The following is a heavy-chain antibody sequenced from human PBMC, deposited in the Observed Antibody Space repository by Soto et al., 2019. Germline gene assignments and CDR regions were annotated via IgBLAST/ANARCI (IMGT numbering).Heavy chain of an antibody. V-gene: IGHV4-30-2*01. J-gene: IGHJ4*02. D-gene: IGHD1-26*01. CDR3: ARTWELINFDS. Sequence: PSETLSLTCAVSGGSISGSSYSWSWIRQPPGKGLEWIGYIYDTGSTYYNPSLKSRVTISVDRSKNQFSLNLNSVTAADTAVYYCARTWELINFDSWGQGTLVTVSS. CDR1: GGSISGSSYS. CDR2: IYDTGST.